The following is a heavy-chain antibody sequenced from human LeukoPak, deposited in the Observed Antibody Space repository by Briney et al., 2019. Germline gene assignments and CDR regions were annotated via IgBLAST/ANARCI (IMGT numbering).Heavy chain of an antibody. V-gene: IGHV1-8*01. Sequence: GASVKVSCKASGYTFTSYDINWVRQATGQGLEWMGWMNPNSGNTGYAQKFQGRVTMTRNTSISTAYMELSSLRSEDTAVYYCARALYDYEDAFDIWGQGTMVTVSS. CDR3: ARALYDYEDAFDI. CDR2: MNPNSGNT. CDR1: GYTFTSYD. D-gene: IGHD4-17*01. J-gene: IGHJ3*02.